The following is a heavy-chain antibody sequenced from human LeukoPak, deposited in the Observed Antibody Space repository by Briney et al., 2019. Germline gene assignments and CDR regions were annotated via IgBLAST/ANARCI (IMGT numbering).Heavy chain of an antibody. CDR2: IYSSGSA. V-gene: IGHV4-39*01. CDR3: QSRYLEWLLEY. Sequence: SETLSLTCTVSGGSINSNNYHWGWIRQPPGKGLEWIGSIYSSGSAYYNPSLKSRVTISVDTSKNQFSLRLSSVTAADTAVYYCQSRYLEWLLEYWGQGTLVTVSS. D-gene: IGHD3-3*01. J-gene: IGHJ4*02. CDR1: GGSINSNNYH.